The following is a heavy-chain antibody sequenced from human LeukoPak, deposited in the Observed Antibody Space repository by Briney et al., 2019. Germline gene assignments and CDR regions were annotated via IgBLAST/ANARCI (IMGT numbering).Heavy chain of an antibody. CDR3: ARGAHHYDSSGNWDDGGDAFDI. CDR2: TRSSARTI. D-gene: IGHD3-22*01. CDR1: GFTFSDYY. Sequence: GGSLRLSCAASGFTFSDYYMNWIRQAPGKGLEWISYTRSSARTIFYADSVKGRFTISRDNAKNSLYLQMNSLRAEDTAVYYCARGAHHYDSSGNWDDGGDAFDIWGQGTMVTVSS. V-gene: IGHV3-11*04. J-gene: IGHJ3*02.